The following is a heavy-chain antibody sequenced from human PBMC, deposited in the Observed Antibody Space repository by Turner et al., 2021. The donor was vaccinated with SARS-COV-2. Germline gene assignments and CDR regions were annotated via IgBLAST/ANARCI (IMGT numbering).Heavy chain of an antibody. D-gene: IGHD1-1*01. V-gene: IGHV3-74*01. J-gene: IGHJ4*02. CDR2: IDTDGSTT. CDR1: GFTFSSYA. CDR3: GRDLSGRSDY. Sequence: EVQLLESGGGLVQPGGSLRLSCAASGFTFSSYAMSWVRQAPGKGLEWVSRIDTDGSTTNYADSVKGRFTISRDNAKNTLYLQMNSLRAEDTAVYYCGRDLSGRSDYWGQGTLVTVSS.